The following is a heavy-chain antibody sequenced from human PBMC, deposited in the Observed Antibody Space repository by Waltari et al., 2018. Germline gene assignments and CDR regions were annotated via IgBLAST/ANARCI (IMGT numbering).Heavy chain of an antibody. CDR1: GFTFTNYA. Sequence: EVQLVESGGGLVQPGGSLRLSCAASGFTFTNYAMTWVRQAPGKGLEWVSTIDTNGGSTYYADSVKGRFTISRDNAKNSLYLQMNSLRAEDTAVYYCARDLGAVAGIFDLWGRGTLVTVSS. J-gene: IGHJ2*01. CDR2: IDTNGGST. CDR3: ARDLGAVAGIFDL. V-gene: IGHV3-23*04. D-gene: IGHD6-19*01.